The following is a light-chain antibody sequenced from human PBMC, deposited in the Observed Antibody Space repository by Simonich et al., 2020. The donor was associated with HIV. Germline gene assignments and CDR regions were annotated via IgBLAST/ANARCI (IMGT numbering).Light chain of an antibody. CDR1: QSVLYSSNNKNF. V-gene: IGKV4-1*01. CDR2: WAS. Sequence: DIVMTQSPDSLAVSLGERATINCKSSQSVLYSSNNKNFLAWYQQKPGPPPKLLIYWASTRESGVPDRFSGSGSGTDFTLTISCLQSEDFATYYCQQYYSYPPTFGGGTKVEIK. J-gene: IGKJ4*01. CDR3: QQYYSYPPT.